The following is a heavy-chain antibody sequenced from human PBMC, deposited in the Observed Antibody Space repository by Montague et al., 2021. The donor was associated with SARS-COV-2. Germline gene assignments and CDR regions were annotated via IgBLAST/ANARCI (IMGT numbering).Heavy chain of an antibody. D-gene: IGHD3-22*01. J-gene: IGHJ4*02. CDR1: GFSLSTTGVG. Sequence: PALVKTTQTLTLTCTFSGFSLSTTGVGVGWIRQPPGKALEWLALIYWXDDKRYSPSLKSRLTITKVTSKNQVVLTVTNMDPVDTATYYCAHRIARHYDTSAYLWCPFDFWGQGTLVTVSS. CDR3: AHRIARHYDTSAYLWCPFDF. CDR2: IYWXDDK. V-gene: IGHV2-5*02.